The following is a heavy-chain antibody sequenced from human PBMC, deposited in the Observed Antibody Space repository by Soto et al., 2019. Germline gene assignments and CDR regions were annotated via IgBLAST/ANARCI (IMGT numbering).Heavy chain of an antibody. CDR3: ANRAVALRSYYFDY. D-gene: IGHD2-15*01. V-gene: IGHV1-69*13. CDR2: IIPIFGTA. Sequence: SVKVSFKACGGTFSSYATSWVRQAPGQGLEWMGGIIPIFGTANYAQKFQGRVTITADESTSTAYMELSSLRSGDTAVYYCANRAVALRSYYFDYWGQGTLVTVSS. CDR1: GGTFSSYA. J-gene: IGHJ4*02.